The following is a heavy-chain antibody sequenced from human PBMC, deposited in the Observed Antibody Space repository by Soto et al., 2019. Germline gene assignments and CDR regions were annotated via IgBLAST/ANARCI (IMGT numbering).Heavy chain of an antibody. CDR3: ARGHDDILTDNYPTAY. CDR2: ISSSSSFI. V-gene: IGHV3-21*01. CDR1: GFTFNNYN. D-gene: IGHD3-9*01. Sequence: EVQLVESGGGLVKPGGSLRLSCAASGFTFNNYNMNWVRQAPGKGLEWVSSISSSSSFIYDADSVKGRFTNSRDNAQSSLYMQMNSLRAEDTAVYYCARGHDDILTDNYPTAYWGHGTPVAFAS. J-gene: IGHJ4*01.